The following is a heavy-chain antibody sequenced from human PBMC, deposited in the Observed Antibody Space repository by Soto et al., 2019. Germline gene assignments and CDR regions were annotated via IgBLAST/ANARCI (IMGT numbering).Heavy chain of an antibody. CDR3: ARGQWYYYGSGSYLNNWFDP. J-gene: IGHJ5*02. Sequence: SETLSLTCAVSGGSISSSSYYWGWIRQPPGKGLEWIGSIYYSGSTNYNPSLKSRVTISVDTSKNQFSLKLSSVTAADTAVYYCARGQWYYYGSGSYLNNWFDPWGQGTLVTVSS. D-gene: IGHD3-10*01. CDR2: IYYSGST. V-gene: IGHV4-39*07. CDR1: GGSISSSSYY.